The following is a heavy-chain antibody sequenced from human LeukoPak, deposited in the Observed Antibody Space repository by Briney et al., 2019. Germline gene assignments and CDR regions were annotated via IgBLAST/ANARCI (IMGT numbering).Heavy chain of an antibody. CDR2: INHSGST. V-gene: IGHV4-34*01. CDR3: ARENYYDSSGYYYFDY. CDR1: GGSFSGYY. Sequence: SETLSLTCAAYGGSFSGYYWSWIRQPPGKGLEWIGEINHSGSTNYNPSLKSRVTISVDTSKNQFSLKLSSVTAADTAVYYCARENYYDSSGYYYFDYWGQGTLVTVSS. J-gene: IGHJ4*02. D-gene: IGHD3-22*01.